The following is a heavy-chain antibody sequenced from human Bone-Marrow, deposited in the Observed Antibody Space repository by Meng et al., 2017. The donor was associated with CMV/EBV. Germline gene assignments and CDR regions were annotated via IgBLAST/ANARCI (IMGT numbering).Heavy chain of an antibody. CDR2: ISWNSGSI. V-gene: IGHV3-9*01. Sequence: GGSLRLSCAASGFTFSTYAMNWVRQAPGKGLEWVSGISWNSGSIGYADSVKGRFTISRDNAKNSLYLQMSSLRAEDTALYYCAKDEREAFDIWGQGTMVTVSS. D-gene: IGHD1-26*01. CDR1: GFTFSTYA. CDR3: AKDEREAFDI. J-gene: IGHJ3*02.